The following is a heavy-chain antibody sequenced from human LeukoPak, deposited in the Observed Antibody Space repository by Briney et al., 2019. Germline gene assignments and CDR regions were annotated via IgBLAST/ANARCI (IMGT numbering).Heavy chain of an antibody. Sequence: GGSLRLSCAASGFTFSTYAMSWVRQAPGKGLECVSALSGNGNAIYYADSVKGRFTISRDNSKNTLSLQMNSLRAEDTAVYYCAKALYGGHDYWGQGTLVTVSS. CDR2: LSGNGNAI. CDR3: AKALYGGHDY. V-gene: IGHV3-23*01. D-gene: IGHD4-23*01. J-gene: IGHJ4*02. CDR1: GFTFSTYA.